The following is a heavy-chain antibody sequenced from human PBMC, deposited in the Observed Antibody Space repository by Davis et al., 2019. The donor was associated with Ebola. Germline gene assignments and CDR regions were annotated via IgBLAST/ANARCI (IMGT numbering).Heavy chain of an antibody. Sequence: SQTLSLTCAILGDGVSSNFAAWSWIRQSPSRGLEWLGRTFYRSKWFDDYADSVKGRLTIVPDTSKNHFYLHLKSVTPEDTAVYYCARDLGYYDDNGSPRLDYYFDTWGQGTPVTVSS. CDR3: ARDLGYYDDNGSPRLDYYFDT. V-gene: IGHV6-1*01. D-gene: IGHD4-23*01. CDR1: GDGVSSNFAA. CDR2: TFYRSKWFD. J-gene: IGHJ4*02.